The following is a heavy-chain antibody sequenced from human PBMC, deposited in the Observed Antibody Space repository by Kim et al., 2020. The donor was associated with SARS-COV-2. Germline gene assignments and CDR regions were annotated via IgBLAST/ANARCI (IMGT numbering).Heavy chain of an antibody. CDR2: ISTYNGEA. D-gene: IGHD2-21*01. J-gene: IGHJ4*02. CDR3: ARDFAYIRDY. CDR1: GYTFTNYG. V-gene: IGHV1-18*01. Sequence: ASVKVSCKASGYTFTNYGISWVRQAPGQGLEWMGWISTYNGEAGYPQSLQGRVTMTTDTSTSTAYLELRSLRSDDTAVYYCARDFAYIRDYWGQGTLVTVSS.